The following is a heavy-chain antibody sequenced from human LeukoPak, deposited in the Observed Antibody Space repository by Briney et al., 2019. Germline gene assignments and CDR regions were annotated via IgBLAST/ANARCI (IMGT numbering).Heavy chain of an antibody. D-gene: IGHD5-18*01. CDR1: GFTFSSYG. CDR2: IRYDGSNK. J-gene: IGHJ4*02. CDR3: AGLTDTAMVRAYFDY. V-gene: IGHV3-30*02. Sequence: GGSLRLSCAASGFTFSSYGMHWVRQAPGKGLEWVAFIRYDGSNKYYADSVKGRFTISRDNSKNTLYLQMNSLRAEDTAVYYCAGLTDTAMVRAYFDYWGQGTLVTVSS.